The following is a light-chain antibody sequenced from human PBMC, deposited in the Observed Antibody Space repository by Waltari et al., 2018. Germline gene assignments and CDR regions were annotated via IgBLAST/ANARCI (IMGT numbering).Light chain of an antibody. J-gene: IGLJ2*01. CDR2: DVF. V-gene: IGLV2-11*01. Sequence: QSALTQPRSVSGSPGQSVTFSCTGTSNDVGGYNHVSWYQQSPGKAPKLMIYDVFNRPSGLPGRCAGSKSGKPASLTISGLQADDEADYYCCSYAGSYTVLFGGGTKLTVL. CDR3: CSYAGSYTVL. CDR1: SNDVGGYNH.